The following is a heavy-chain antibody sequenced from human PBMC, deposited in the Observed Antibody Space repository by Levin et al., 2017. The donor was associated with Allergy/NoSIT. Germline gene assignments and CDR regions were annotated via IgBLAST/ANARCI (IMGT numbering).Heavy chain of an antibody. Sequence: SETLSLTCNVSGGSISSGDYYWTWIRQPPGKGLEWIGYIYYNRATYYNASLKSRVTISADTSKNQFSLKLTSVTAADTAVYYCARAGYSSGYDYWGQGTLVTVSS. J-gene: IGHJ4*02. D-gene: IGHD5-18*01. V-gene: IGHV4-30-4*01. CDR2: IYYNRAT. CDR1: GGSISSGDYY. CDR3: ARAGYSSGYDY.